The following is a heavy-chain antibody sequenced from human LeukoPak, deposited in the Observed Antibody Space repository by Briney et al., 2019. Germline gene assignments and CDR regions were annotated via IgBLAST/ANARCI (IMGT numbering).Heavy chain of an antibody. Sequence: TGRSLRLSCVASGFTFDDYAMYWVRQAPGKGLEWVSGITWNSGSIGYADSVKGRFTISRDNAKNSLYLQMNSLRAEDTALYYCSKEAASSSRYPWFDPWGQGTLVTVSS. V-gene: IGHV3-9*01. CDR3: SKEAASSSRYPWFDP. CDR1: GFTFDDYA. CDR2: ITWNSGSI. J-gene: IGHJ5*02. D-gene: IGHD2-2*01.